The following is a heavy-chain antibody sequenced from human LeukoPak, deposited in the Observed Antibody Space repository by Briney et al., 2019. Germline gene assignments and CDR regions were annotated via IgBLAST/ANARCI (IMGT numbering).Heavy chain of an antibody. D-gene: IGHD2-2*02. CDR2: INHSGST. J-gene: IGHJ6*03. CDR1: GGSFSGYY. V-gene: IGHV4-34*01. Sequence: PSETLSLTCAVYGGSFSGYYWSRIRQPPGKGLEWIGEINHSGSTNYNPSLKSRVTISVDTSKNQFSLKLSSVTAADTAVYYCVRLGYCSSTSCYKAYYYYYMDVWGKGTTVTVSS. CDR3: VRLGYCSSTSCYKAYYYYYMDV.